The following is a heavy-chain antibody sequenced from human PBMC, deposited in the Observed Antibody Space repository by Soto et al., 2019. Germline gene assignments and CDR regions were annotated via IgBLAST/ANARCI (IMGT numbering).Heavy chain of an antibody. CDR2: ISGSGGSR. J-gene: IGHJ4*02. CDR3: AKRELVLDY. V-gene: IGHV3-23*01. Sequence: EVQLLESGGGLVQPGGSVRLSCAASGFTFSSYAMSWVRQAPGKGLEWVSGISGSGGSRNYADSVKGRFTISRDNSKNTLYLQMNSLRAEDTAVYYCAKRELVLDYWGQGTLVTVSS. CDR1: GFTFSSYA. D-gene: IGHD6-13*01.